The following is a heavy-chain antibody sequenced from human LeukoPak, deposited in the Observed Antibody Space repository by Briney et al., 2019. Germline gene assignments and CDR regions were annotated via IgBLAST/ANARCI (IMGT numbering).Heavy chain of an antibody. V-gene: IGHV4-59*01. J-gene: IGHJ6*03. CDR2: IYYSGST. Sequence: SETLSLTCTVSGGSISSYYWSWIRQPPGKGLEWIGYIYYSGSTNYNPSLKSRVTISVDTSKNQFSLKLSSVTAADTAVYYCTRDGGGSGKSYYYYYYYMDVWGKGTTVTVSS. D-gene: IGHD3-16*01. CDR1: GGSISSYY. CDR3: TRDGGGSGKSYYYYYYYMDV.